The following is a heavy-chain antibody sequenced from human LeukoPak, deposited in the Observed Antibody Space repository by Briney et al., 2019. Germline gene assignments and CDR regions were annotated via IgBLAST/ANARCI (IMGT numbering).Heavy chain of an antibody. CDR2: FDPGDGET. D-gene: IGHD2-2*01. CDR1: GYTLTELS. V-gene: IGHV1-24*01. J-gene: IGHJ6*02. Sequence: ASVKVSCKVSGYTLTELSMHWVRQAPGKGLEWMGGFDPGDGETIYAQKFQGRVTMTEDTSTDTAYMELSSLRSEDTAVYYCATGPTSPTRYQLPWGMDVWGQGTTVTVSS. CDR3: ATGPTSPTRYQLPWGMDV.